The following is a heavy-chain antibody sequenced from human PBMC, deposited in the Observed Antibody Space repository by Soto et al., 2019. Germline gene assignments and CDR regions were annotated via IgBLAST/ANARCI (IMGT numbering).Heavy chain of an antibody. V-gene: IGHV3-21*01. CDR2: ISSSNSYI. Sequence: LRLSCAASGFTFSSYSINWVRQAPGKGLEWVSSISSSNSYIYYADSVKGRFTISRANAKNSLYLQVNSLRAEDTAVYYCARGSLGSSWSLWGQGTLVTVSS. J-gene: IGHJ4*02. CDR1: GFTFSSYS. CDR3: ARGSLGSSWSL. D-gene: IGHD6-13*01.